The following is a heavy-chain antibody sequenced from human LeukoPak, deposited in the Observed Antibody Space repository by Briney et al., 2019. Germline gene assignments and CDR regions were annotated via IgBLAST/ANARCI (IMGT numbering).Heavy chain of an antibody. CDR2: INHSGST. V-gene: IGHV4-34*01. CDR3: ARGRLRTWFDP. J-gene: IGHJ5*02. Sequence: SETLSFTCAVYGGAFSGDYWSWIRQPPGKGLEWIGEINHSGSTNYNPSLKSRVTISVDTSKNQFSLKLSSVTAADTAVYYCARGRLRTWFDPWGQGTLVTVSS. D-gene: IGHD3-22*01. CDR1: GGAFSGDY.